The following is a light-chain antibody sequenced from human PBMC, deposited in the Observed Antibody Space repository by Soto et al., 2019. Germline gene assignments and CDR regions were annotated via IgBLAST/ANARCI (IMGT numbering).Light chain of an antibody. CDR2: EVT. J-gene: IGLJ2*01. CDR1: SGDIGSYNR. Sequence: QSALTQPASVSGSPGQSITISCTGTSGDIGSYNRVSWYQQHPGKAPKLIIYEVTKRPSGVPDRFSGSKSGNTASLTVSGLQAEDEADYYCSSYAGSATFVVFGGGTKLTVL. CDR3: SSYAGSATFVV. V-gene: IGLV2-8*01.